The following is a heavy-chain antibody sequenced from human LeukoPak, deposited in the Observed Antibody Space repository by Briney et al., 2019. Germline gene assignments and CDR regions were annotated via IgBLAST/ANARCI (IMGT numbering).Heavy chain of an antibody. J-gene: IGHJ3*02. D-gene: IGHD3-22*01. CDR1: GCPMGSYH. CDR2: IYYRGNT. V-gene: IGHV4-59*01. Sequence: ETLSLNCTVSGCPMGSYHLSLIRQAPGKGLESIGFIYYRGNTNYNPSLKSRVTISVDTSRTQFSLKLSSMTAADTAVYYCARGGPNSSGYSADGFDIWGQGTMVTVSS. CDR3: ARGGPNSSGYSADGFDI.